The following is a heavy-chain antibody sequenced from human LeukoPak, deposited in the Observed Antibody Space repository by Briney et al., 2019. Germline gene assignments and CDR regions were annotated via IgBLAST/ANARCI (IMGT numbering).Heavy chain of an antibody. CDR1: GFTFSSYS. J-gene: IGHJ4*02. D-gene: IGHD1-26*01. Sequence: GGSLRLSCAASGFTFSSYSMNWVRQAPGKGLEWVSYISSSSDTIYYADSVKCRFTISRDNAKNSLYLQMNSLRGEDTAVYYCARGWSGSYPNYFDYWGQGTLVTVSS. V-gene: IGHV3-48*01. CDR2: ISSSSDTI. CDR3: ARGWSGSYPNYFDY.